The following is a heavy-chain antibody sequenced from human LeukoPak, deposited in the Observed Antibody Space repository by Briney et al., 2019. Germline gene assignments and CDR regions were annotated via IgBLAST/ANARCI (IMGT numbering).Heavy chain of an antibody. CDR2: IHPGVYTT. CDR1: GYTFTNYL. J-gene: IGHJ4*02. Sequence: ASVKVSCKASGYTFTNYLLHWVRQAPGQGLEWVGRIHPGVYTTNYAQKFRDRVTITSDTSTSTVYMELSSLRSEDTAVCYCVREESGAYFDYWGQGTLVTVSS. D-gene: IGHD3-16*01. CDR3: VREESGAYFDY. V-gene: IGHV1-46*01.